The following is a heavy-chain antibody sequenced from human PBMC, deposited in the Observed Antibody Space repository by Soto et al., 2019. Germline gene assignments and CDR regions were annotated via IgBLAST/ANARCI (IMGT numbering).Heavy chain of an antibody. CDR2: IIPIFGTA. Sequence: VKVSCKASGGTFSSYAISWVRQAPGQGLEWMGGIIPIFGTANYAQKFQGRVTITADESTSTAYMELSRLRSDDTAVYYCARSFVVVVSATPXYYYYVMDVWGQGTTVTVSS. J-gene: IGHJ6*02. CDR1: GGTFSSYA. CDR3: ARSFVVVVSATPXYYYYVMDV. V-gene: IGHV1-69*13. D-gene: IGHD2-15*01.